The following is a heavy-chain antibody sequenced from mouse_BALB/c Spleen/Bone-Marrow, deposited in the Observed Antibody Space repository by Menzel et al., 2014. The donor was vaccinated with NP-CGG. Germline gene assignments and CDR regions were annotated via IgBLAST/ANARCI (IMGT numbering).Heavy chain of an antibody. CDR2: IRNKANGYTT. J-gene: IGHJ2*01. Sequence: EVQLVESGGGLVQPGGSLRLSCATSGFTFTDYYMNWVRQPPGKALEWLGFIRNKANGYTTEYSASVKGRFTISRDNSQNILYLQMNTLRAEDSATYYCARDKGRVFSDYWGQGTTLTVSS. CDR1: GFTFTDYY. CDR3: ARDKGRVFSDY. V-gene: IGHV7-3*02.